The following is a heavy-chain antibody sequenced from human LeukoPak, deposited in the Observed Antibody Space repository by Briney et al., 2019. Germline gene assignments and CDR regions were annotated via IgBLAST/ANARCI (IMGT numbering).Heavy chain of an antibody. CDR1: GYTFTSYG. CDR3: ARDRGGTVDILFDY. V-gene: IGHV1-46*01. J-gene: IGHJ4*02. D-gene: IGHD3-16*02. CDR2: INPSGGST. Sequence: ASVKVSCKASGYTFTSYGISWVRQAPGQGLEWMGIINPSGGSTSYAQKFQGRVTMTRDMSTSTVYMELSSLRSEDTAVYYCARDRGGTVDILFDYWGQGTLVTVSS.